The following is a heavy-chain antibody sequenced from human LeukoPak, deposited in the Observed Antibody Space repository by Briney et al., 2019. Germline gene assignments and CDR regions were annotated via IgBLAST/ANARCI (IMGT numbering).Heavy chain of an antibody. D-gene: IGHD2-15*01. CDR2: IDNSSSYI. Sequence: GGSLRLSCAASGITFSRCTMNWVRQAPGKGLEWVSSIDNSSSYIYYADSVTGRFTISRDNDKNSLFLQMSSLRAEDTAVYYCATKGWSQTFDNWGQGTLVTVSS. CDR1: GITFSRCT. V-gene: IGHV3-21*06. CDR3: ATKGWSQTFDN. J-gene: IGHJ4*02.